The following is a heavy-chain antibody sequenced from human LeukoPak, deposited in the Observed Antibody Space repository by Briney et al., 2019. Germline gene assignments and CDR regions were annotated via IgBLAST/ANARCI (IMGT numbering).Heavy chain of an antibody. Sequence: GGSLRLSCAASGFTFSSYRMSWVRQAPGKGLEWVANIKQDGSEKYYVDSVKGRFTISRDNAKNSLYLQMNSLRAEDTAVYYCARNRDYYDSSGYYMNYWGQGTLVTVSS. J-gene: IGHJ4*02. CDR2: IKQDGSEK. CDR3: ARNRDYYDSSGYYMNY. D-gene: IGHD3-22*01. V-gene: IGHV3-7*01. CDR1: GFTFSSYR.